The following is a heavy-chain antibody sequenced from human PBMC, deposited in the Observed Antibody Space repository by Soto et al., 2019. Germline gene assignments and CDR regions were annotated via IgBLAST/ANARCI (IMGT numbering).Heavy chain of an antibody. J-gene: IGHJ2*01. V-gene: IGHV1-69*12. Sequence: QVQLVQSGAEVKKPGSSVTVSCKASGGTFSSYTISWVRQAPGQGLEWRGGIIPIFGTANYAQKFQGRVTITADEYTSTDYMELSSLRSEDTAVYYCARGNHRWLQLWYFDLWGRGTMVTVAS. CDR2: IIPIFGTA. D-gene: IGHD5-12*01. CDR3: ARGNHRWLQLWYFDL. CDR1: GGTFSSYT.